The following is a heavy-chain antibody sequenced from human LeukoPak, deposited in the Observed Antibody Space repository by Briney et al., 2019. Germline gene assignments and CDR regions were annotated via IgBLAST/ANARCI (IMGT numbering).Heavy chain of an antibody. CDR3: ARGHAYCSGGSCLPRVGWFDP. J-gene: IGHJ5*02. D-gene: IGHD2-15*01. Sequence: SETLSLTCAVYGGSFSGYYWSWIRQPPGKGLEWVGEINHSGSTNCNPSLKSRVTISVDTSKNQFSLKLSSVTAADTAVYYCARGHAYCSGGSCLPRVGWFDPWGQGTLVTVSS. V-gene: IGHV4-34*01. CDR1: GGSFSGYY. CDR2: INHSGST.